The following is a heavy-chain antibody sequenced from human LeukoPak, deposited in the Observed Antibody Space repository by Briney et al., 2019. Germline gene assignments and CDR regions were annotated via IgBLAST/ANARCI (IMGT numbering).Heavy chain of an antibody. Sequence: VASVKVSCKASGYTFTGYYMHWVRQAPGQGLEWMGWINPNSGGTNYAQKFQGRVTMTRDTSISTAYMELSRLRSDDTAVYYCAREALTTGYSRGWYAPNPFWFDPWGQGTLVTVSS. J-gene: IGHJ5*02. V-gene: IGHV1-2*02. D-gene: IGHD6-19*01. CDR2: INPNSGGT. CDR3: AREALTTGYSRGWYAPNPFWFDP. CDR1: GYTFTGYY.